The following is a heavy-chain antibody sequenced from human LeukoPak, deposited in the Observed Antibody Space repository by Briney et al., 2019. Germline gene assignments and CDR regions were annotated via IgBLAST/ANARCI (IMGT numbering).Heavy chain of an antibody. D-gene: IGHD5-18*01. Sequence: PSETLSLTCTVSGGSISSYYWSWIRQPPGKGLEWIGYINYSGSTNYNPSLKSRVTISVDTSKNQFSLKLSSVTAADTAVYYCARGIQLWFEVDYWGQGTLVTVSS. CDR3: ARGIQLWFEVDY. J-gene: IGHJ4*02. CDR1: GGSISSYY. V-gene: IGHV4-59*01. CDR2: INYSGST.